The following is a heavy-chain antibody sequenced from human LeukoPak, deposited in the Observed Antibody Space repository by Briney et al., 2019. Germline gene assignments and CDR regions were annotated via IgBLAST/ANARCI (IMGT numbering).Heavy chain of an antibody. Sequence: AGGSLRLSCTASGFTFGDHAMSWVRQAPGKGLEWVGFIRRKTYGGTTEYAASVKGRFTISRDDSKSIAYLQMNSLKTEDTAVYYCTRGPIQQWLHYGMDVWGQGTTVTVSS. CDR3: TRGPIQQWLHYGMDV. CDR1: GFTFGDHA. CDR2: IRRKTYGGTT. V-gene: IGHV3-49*04. D-gene: IGHD5-18*01. J-gene: IGHJ6*02.